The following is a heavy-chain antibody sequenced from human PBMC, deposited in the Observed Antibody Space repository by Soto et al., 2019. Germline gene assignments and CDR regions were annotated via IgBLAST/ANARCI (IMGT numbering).Heavy chain of an antibody. J-gene: IGHJ4*02. V-gene: IGHV3-66*01. CDR2: IYSGGST. D-gene: IGHD4-4*01. CDR3: ARGPHYSNLDY. Sequence: GGSLRLSCAASGFTVSSNYMSWVRQAPGKGLEWVSVIYSGGSTYYADSVKGRFTISRDNSKNTLYLQMNSLRAEDTAVYYCARGPHYSNLDYWAQGTLVTVSS. CDR1: GFTVSSNY.